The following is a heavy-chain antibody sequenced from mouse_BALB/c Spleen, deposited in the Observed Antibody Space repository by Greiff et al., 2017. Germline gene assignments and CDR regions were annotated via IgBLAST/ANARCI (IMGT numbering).Heavy chain of an antibody. V-gene: IGHV1-4*02. Sequence: QVQLKQSAAELARPGASVKMSCKASGYTFTSYTMHWVKQRPGQGLEWIGYINPSSGYTEYNQKFKDKTTLTADKSSSTAYMQLSSLTSEDSAVYYCARSGTGSFDYWGQGTTLTVSS. J-gene: IGHJ2*01. CDR3: ARSGTGSFDY. D-gene: IGHD1-1*02. CDR2: INPSSGYT. CDR1: GYTFTSYT.